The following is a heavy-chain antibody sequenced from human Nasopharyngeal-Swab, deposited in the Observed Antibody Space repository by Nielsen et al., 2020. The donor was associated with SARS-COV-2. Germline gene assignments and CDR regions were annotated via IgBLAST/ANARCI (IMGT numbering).Heavy chain of an antibody. CDR2: IRYDGSNK. D-gene: IGHD3-10*01. Sequence: GESLKISCAASGFTFSSYAMHWVRQAPGKGLEWVAFIRYDGSNKYYADSVKGRFTISRDNAKNSLYLQMNSLRAEDTAVYYCAREHITMVRGGDYWGQGTLVAVSS. V-gene: IGHV3-30*02. CDR1: GFTFSSYA. CDR3: AREHITMVRGGDY. J-gene: IGHJ4*02.